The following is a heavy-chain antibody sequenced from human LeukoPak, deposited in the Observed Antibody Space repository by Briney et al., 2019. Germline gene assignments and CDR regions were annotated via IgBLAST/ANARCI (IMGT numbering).Heavy chain of an antibody. V-gene: IGHV3-33*01. CDR3: AREAGSYFTEAEYFQH. CDR2: IWYDGSNK. Sequence: PGRSLRLSCAASGFTFSSYGMHWVRQAPGKGLEWVAVIWYDGSNKYYADSVKGRFTISRDNSKNTLYLQMNSLRAEDTAVYYCAREAGSYFTEAEYFQHWGQGTLVTVSS. CDR1: GFTFSSYG. J-gene: IGHJ1*01. D-gene: IGHD1-26*01.